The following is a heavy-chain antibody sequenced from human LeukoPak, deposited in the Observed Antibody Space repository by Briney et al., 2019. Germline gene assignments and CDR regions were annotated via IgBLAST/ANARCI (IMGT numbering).Heavy chain of an antibody. J-gene: IGHJ4*02. CDR3: ARKDCSGGSCYVDY. CDR2: INPNSGGT. Sequence: ASVKVSCKASGYTFTGYYMHWVRQAPGQGLECMGRINPNSGGTNYAQKFQGRVTMTRDTSISTAYMELSRLRSDDTAVYYCARKDCSGGSCYVDYWGQGTLVAVSS. V-gene: IGHV1-2*06. D-gene: IGHD2-15*01. CDR1: GYTFTGYY.